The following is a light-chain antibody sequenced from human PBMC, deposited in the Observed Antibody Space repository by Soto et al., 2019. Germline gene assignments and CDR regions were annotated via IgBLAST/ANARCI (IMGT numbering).Light chain of an antibody. V-gene: IGKV3-15*01. Sequence: EIVFTHSAATLSVSPGERATLPCRASQSVSSKLAGYQQKPGQAPRLLIYDASTRATGITARFSGSGSGTEFTLTISSLQSEDFAVYYCQQYNDWPPRTFGQGTKVDIK. CDR2: DAS. J-gene: IGKJ1*01. CDR1: QSVSSK. CDR3: QQYNDWPPRT.